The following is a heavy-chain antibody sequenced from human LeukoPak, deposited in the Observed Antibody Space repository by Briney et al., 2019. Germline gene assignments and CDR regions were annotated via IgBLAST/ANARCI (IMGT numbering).Heavy chain of an antibody. CDR1: GFTFSSYG. J-gene: IGHJ3*02. D-gene: IGHD1-1*01. CDR2: KSYDGSNK. CDR3: AKDYRQLERRYGAFDI. Sequence: GGSLRLSCAASGFTFSSYGMHWVRQAPGKGLEWVAVKSYDGSNKYYADSVKGRFTISRDNSKNTLYLQMNSLRAEDTAVYYCAKDYRQLERRYGAFDIWGQGTMVTVSS. V-gene: IGHV3-30*18.